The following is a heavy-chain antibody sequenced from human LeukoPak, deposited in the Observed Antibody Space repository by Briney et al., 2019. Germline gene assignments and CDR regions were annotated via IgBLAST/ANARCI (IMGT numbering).Heavy chain of an antibody. Sequence: NPSETLSLTCAVYGGSFSGYYWSWIRQPPGKWLEWIGEINHSGSTNYNPSLKSRVTISVDTSKNQFSLKLSSVTAADTAVYYCARPTTFGGVIYGLDVWGKGTTVTISS. J-gene: IGHJ6*04. V-gene: IGHV4-34*01. D-gene: IGHD3-16*02. CDR1: GGSFSGYY. CDR2: INHSGST. CDR3: ARPTTFGGVIYGLDV.